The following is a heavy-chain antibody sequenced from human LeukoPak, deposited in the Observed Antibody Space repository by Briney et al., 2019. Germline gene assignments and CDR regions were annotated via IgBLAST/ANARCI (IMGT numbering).Heavy chain of an antibody. Sequence: GGSLRLSCAASGFTFSSNAMSWVRQAPGKGLEWVSVISSSGSSSYYADSVKGRFTISRDNSKNTLYLQMNSLRAEDTATYYCAKTFGSGNYRSFDYWGQGTLVTVSS. CDR1: GFTFSSNA. J-gene: IGHJ4*02. CDR2: ISSSGSSS. CDR3: AKTFGSGNYRSFDY. V-gene: IGHV3-23*01. D-gene: IGHD3-10*01.